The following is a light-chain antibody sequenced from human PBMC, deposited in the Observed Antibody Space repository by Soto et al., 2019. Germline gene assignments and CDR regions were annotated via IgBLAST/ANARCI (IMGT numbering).Light chain of an antibody. J-gene: IGKJ4*01. Sequence: DIQLTQSPLFLSASVGDRVTITCRASQGIRSYLAWYQQKPGIAPNLLIYAASTLQSGVPSRFSGSGSGTEFTLTISSLQPEDFATYYCQQVNSYPVTFGGGTKVEI. CDR3: QQVNSYPVT. CDR2: AAS. V-gene: IGKV1-9*01. CDR1: QGIRSY.